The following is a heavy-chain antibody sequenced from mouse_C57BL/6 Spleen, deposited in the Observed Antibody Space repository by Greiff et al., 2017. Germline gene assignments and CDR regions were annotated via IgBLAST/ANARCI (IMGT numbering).Heavy chain of an antibody. CDR1: GYTFTSYG. Sequence: VKLMESGAELARPGASVKLSCKASGYTFTSYGISWVKQRTGQGLEWIGEIYPRSGNTYFNEKFKGKATLTADKSSSTAYMELRSLTSEDSAVYFCARRRAIYYGNYDAMDYWGQGTSVTVSS. V-gene: IGHV1-81*01. CDR3: ARRRAIYYGNYDAMDY. CDR2: IYPRSGNT. D-gene: IGHD2-1*01. J-gene: IGHJ4*01.